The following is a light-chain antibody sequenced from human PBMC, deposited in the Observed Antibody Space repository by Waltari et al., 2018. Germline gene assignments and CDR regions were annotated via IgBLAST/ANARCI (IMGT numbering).Light chain of an antibody. CDR2: EDN. J-gene: IGLJ2*01. CDR1: SGNIATNY. CDR3: QSFDSSHVV. V-gene: IGLV6-57*03. Sequence: FMLPQPHSVSESPGKTVTISCTRSSGNIATNYVQWYQRRPGSAPTKVIYEDNQRPSGVPDRFSGSIDSSSNSASLIISGLKAEDEADYYCQSFDSSHVVFGGGTKLTVL.